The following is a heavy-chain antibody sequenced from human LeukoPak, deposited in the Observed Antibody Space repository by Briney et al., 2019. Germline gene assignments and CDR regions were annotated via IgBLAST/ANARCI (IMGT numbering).Heavy chain of an antibody. V-gene: IGHV1-3*01. Sequence: ASVKVSCKASGYTFTSYAIHWVRQAPRQRLEWMGWINAGNGYTKYSQKFQGRVTITRDTSASTAYMELSSLTSEDTAVYYCARDCRRGIYYGSGSYYPDYWGQGTLVTVSS. J-gene: IGHJ4*02. CDR3: ARDCRRGIYYGSGSYYPDY. CDR1: GYTFTSYA. CDR2: INAGNGYT. D-gene: IGHD3-10*01.